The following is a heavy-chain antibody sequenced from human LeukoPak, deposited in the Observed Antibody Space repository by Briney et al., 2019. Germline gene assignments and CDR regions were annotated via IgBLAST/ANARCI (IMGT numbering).Heavy chain of an antibody. V-gene: IGHV4-59*01. Sequence: SETLSLTCTVSGGSINYYYWSWIRQPPGKGLEWIGYIYCRGSTNYNPSLNSRVTISVDTSKNQFSLKLTSVTAADTAVYYCARTTGNYGYYFDYWGQGTLVTVSS. D-gene: IGHD1-7*01. CDR2: IYCRGST. CDR1: GGSINYYY. J-gene: IGHJ4*02. CDR3: ARTTGNYGYYFDY.